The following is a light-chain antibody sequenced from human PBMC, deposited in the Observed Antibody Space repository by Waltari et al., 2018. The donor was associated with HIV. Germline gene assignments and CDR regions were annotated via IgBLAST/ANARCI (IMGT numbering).Light chain of an antibody. CDR2: GAS. V-gene: IGKV3-15*01. CDR1: KNVITN. Sequence: EIVMTQSPATLSVSPGERVTLSCRASKNVITNLAWYQQKFGQAPRLLIYGASTRATGIPARFSGGGSGTEFTLTISSLQSEDFAIYYCQQYNNWPRTFGQGTKVEVK. CDR3: QQYNNWPRT. J-gene: IGKJ1*01.